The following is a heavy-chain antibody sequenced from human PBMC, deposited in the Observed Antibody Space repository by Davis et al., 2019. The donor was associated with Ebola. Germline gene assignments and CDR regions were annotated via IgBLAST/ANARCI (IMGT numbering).Heavy chain of an antibody. D-gene: IGHD1/OR15-1a*01. Sequence: GGSLRLSCAASGFTFSSYAMSWVRQASGKGLEWVSSISIGGENTYYADSVKGRFSISRDSSKSTVYLQMNSLRADDTATYYCAKTRNNWYFDFWGRGTLVTVSS. CDR3: AKTRNNWYFDF. CDR1: GFTFSSYA. J-gene: IGHJ2*01. CDR2: ISIGGENT. V-gene: IGHV3-23*01.